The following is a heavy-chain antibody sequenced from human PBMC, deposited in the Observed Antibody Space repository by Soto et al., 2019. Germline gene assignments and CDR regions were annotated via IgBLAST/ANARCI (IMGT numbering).Heavy chain of an antibody. CDR3: ARDWGPGGAAAYYYYGMDV. Sequence: SETLSLTCAVSGGSISSSNWWSWVRQPPGKGLEWIGEIYHSGSTNYNPSLKSRVTISVDKSKNQFSLKLSSVTAADTAVYYCARDWGPGGAAAYYYYGMDVWGQGTTVTVSS. D-gene: IGHD6-13*01. CDR1: GGSISSSNW. CDR2: IYHSGST. J-gene: IGHJ6*02. V-gene: IGHV4-4*02.